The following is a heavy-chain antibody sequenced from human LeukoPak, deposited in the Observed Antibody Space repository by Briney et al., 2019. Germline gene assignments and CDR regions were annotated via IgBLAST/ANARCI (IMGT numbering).Heavy chain of an antibody. CDR1: GGTFSSYA. CDR2: IIPILGIA. CDR3: ARDYYDSSGYYYWFDP. J-gene: IGHJ5*02. Sequence: GASVKVSCKASGGTFSSYAISWVRQAPGQGLEWMGRIIPILGIANYAQKFQGRVTITADKSTSTAYMELSSLRPEDTAVYYCARDYYDSSGYYYWFDPWGQGTLVTVSS. V-gene: IGHV1-69*04. D-gene: IGHD3-22*01.